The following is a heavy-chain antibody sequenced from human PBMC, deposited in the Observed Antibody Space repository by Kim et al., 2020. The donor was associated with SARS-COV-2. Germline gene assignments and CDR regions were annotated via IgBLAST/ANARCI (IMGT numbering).Heavy chain of an antibody. D-gene: IGHD3-10*01. V-gene: IGHV3-23*01. Sequence: GGSLRLSCAASGFTFNTYAMIWVRQAPGKGLEWVSAISGSGDSTYNADSVKGRFTISRDNSKNTLYLQMNSLSADDTAVYYCAKAQFTYNSGSYYPYYYGMDVWGQGTTVTVSS. CDR3: AKAQFTYNSGSYYPYYYGMDV. CDR1: GFTFNTYA. J-gene: IGHJ6*02. CDR2: ISGSGDST.